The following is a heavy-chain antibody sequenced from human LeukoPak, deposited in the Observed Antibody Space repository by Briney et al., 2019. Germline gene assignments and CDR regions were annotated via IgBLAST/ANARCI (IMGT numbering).Heavy chain of an antibody. D-gene: IGHD3-22*01. CDR1: GGSISSSNW. Sequence: MPSETLSLTCAVSGGSISSSNWWSWVRQPPGKGLEWIGEIYHSGSTNYNPSLKSRVTISVDKSKNQFSLKLSSVTAADTAVYYCARLGFYDSSGPDYWGQGTLVTVSS. J-gene: IGHJ4*02. CDR3: ARLGFYDSSGPDY. CDR2: IYHSGST. V-gene: IGHV4-4*02.